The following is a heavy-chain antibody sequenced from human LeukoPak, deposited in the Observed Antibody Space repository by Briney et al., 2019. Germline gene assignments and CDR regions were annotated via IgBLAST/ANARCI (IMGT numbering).Heavy chain of an antibody. J-gene: IGHJ6*02. CDR3: AREATAMVFYYYYYGMDV. V-gene: IGHV4-39*02. D-gene: IGHD5-18*01. Sequence: SETLSLTCTVSGGSISSSSYYWGWIRQPPGKGLEWIGSIYYSGSTYYNPALKSRVTISVDTSKNQFSLKLSSVTAADTAVYCCAREATAMVFYYYYYGMDVWGQGTTVTVSS. CDR1: GGSISSSSYY. CDR2: IYYSGST.